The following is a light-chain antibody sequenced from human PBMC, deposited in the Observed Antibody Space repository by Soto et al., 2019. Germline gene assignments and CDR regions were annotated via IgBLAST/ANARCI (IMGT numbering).Light chain of an antibody. CDR2: DVS. V-gene: IGKV3-11*01. CDR1: QSVTTN. Sequence: VMTQSPATLSVSPGERATLSCRASQSVTTNMAWYQQKPGQAPRLLVYDVSNRATGIPARFSGSGSGTDFTLTISNLEPEDFAVYYCQQRSDWPWTFGQGTKVDI. CDR3: QQRSDWPWT. J-gene: IGKJ1*01.